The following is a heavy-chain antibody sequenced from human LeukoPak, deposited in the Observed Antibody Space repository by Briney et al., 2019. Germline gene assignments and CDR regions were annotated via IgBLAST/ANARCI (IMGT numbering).Heavy chain of an antibody. CDR3: AREGSSGWKRFDY. CDR2: INPSGGST. CDR1: GYTFTGYY. V-gene: IGHV1-46*01. Sequence: ASVKVSCKASGYTFTGYYMHWVRQAPGQGLEWMGIINPSGGSTSYAQKFQGRVTMTRDTSTGTAYMELSSLRSEDTAVYYCAREGSSGWKRFDYWGQGTLVTVSS. J-gene: IGHJ4*02. D-gene: IGHD6-19*01.